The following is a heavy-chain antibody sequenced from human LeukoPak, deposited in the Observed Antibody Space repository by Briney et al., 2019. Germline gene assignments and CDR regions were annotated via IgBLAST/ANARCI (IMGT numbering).Heavy chain of an antibody. CDR2: IIPIFGTA. V-gene: IGHV1-69*05. CDR3: ARANEDYYDSSGYSSWFDP. D-gene: IGHD3-22*01. CDR1: GGTFSSYA. Sequence: SVKVSCKASGGTFSSYAISWVRQAPGQGRERMGGIIPIFGTANYAQKFQGRVTITTDESTSTAYMELSSLRSEDTAVYYCARANEDYYDSSGYSSWFDPWGQGTLVTVSS. J-gene: IGHJ5*02.